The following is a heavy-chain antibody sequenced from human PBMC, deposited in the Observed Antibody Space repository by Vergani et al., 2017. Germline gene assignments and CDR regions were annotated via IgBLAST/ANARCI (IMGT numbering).Heavy chain of an antibody. CDR2: ISSSSSYI. Sequence: EVQLVESGGGLVKPGGSLRLSCAASGFTFSSYSMNWVRQAPGKGLEWVSSISSSSSYIYYADSVKGRFTISRDNAKNSLYLQMNSLRAEDTAVYYCAKDGPGNERIQLWQRKYYLYGMDVWGQGTTVTVSS. CDR1: GFTFSSYS. D-gene: IGHD5-18*01. CDR3: AKDGPGNERIQLWQRKYYLYGMDV. J-gene: IGHJ6*02. V-gene: IGHV3-21*04.